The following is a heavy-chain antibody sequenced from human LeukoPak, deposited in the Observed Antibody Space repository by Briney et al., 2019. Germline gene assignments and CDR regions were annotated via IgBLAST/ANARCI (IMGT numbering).Heavy chain of an antibody. CDR2: IKDDGSDK. J-gene: IGHJ4*02. Sequence: GGSLRLSCAASGFTFSSYWMSWVRQAPGKGLEWVATIKDDGSDKYYVDSVKGRFSISRDNAKNSLYLQMDSLRVEDTAVYYCARDPLRRFDYWGQGTLVTVSS. CDR3: ARDPLRRFDY. V-gene: IGHV3-7*01. CDR1: GFTFSSYW.